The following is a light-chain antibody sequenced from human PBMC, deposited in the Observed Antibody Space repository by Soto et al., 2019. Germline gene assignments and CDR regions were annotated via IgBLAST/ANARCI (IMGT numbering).Light chain of an antibody. Sequence: IQMTQSPATVSASVVGRVTLTCRASQTITNRLAWYQQRPGQAPKLLIYGASALKSGVPTRFSGSGSGTEFTLTISSLQPNDSATYYCQQYNHYRTFGQGTKVDIK. CDR2: GAS. J-gene: IGKJ1*01. CDR3: QQYNHYRT. V-gene: IGKV1-5*01. CDR1: QTITNR.